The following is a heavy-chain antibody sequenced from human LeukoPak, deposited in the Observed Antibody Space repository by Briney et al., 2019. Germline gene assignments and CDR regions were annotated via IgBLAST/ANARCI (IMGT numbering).Heavy chain of an antibody. CDR3: TRAPHPRCSSSGCYLDS. J-gene: IGHJ4*02. Sequence: GGSLRLSCSTSGFTFGDYAMSWVRKAPGKGLEWVGFIQAKAYGGATKYAASVNGRFSIWRDDSQSIANLQMNDLTTEDTAVYYCTRAPHPRCSSSGCYLDSCGQATLVTVSS. CDR2: IQAKAYGGAT. CDR1: GFTFGDYA. V-gene: IGHV3-49*04. D-gene: IGHD2-2*01.